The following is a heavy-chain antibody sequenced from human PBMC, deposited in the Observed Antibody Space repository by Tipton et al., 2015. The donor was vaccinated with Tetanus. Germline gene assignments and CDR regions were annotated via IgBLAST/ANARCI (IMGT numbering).Heavy chain of an antibody. Sequence: SLRLSCAASGFTFSSYAMHWVRQAPGKGLEWVAVISYDGSNKYYADSVKGRFTISRDNSKNTLYLQMNSLRAEDTAVYYCARYTMVRGVLYGGAFDIWGQGTMVTVSS. CDR2: ISYDGSNK. J-gene: IGHJ3*02. CDR1: GFTFSSYA. CDR3: ARYTMVRGVLYGGAFDI. D-gene: IGHD3-10*01. V-gene: IGHV3-30-3*01.